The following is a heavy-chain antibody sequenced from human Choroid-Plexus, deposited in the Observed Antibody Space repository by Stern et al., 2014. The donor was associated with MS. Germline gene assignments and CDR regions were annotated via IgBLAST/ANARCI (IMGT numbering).Heavy chain of an antibody. Sequence: VQSGRPLRLSCAASGFTFGSCAMHWVRQAPGKGLEWVAGVSYDGSNKYYADSVKGRFTVSRDNSQNTLYMQMSSLRAEDTAVYYCAKDRQYLTYFFDHWGQGSLVTVSS. CDR2: VSYDGSNK. V-gene: IGHV3-30*18. D-gene: IGHD2-8*01. J-gene: IGHJ5*02. CDR1: GFTFGSCA. CDR3: AKDRQYLTYFFDH.